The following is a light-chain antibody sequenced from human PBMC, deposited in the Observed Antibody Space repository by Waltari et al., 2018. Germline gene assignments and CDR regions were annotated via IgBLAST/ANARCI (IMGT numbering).Light chain of an antibody. CDR1: SSNIGAGYD. Sequence: QSVLTQPPSVSWAPEPTVPISFTGRSSNIGAGYDVHWYQQLPGTAPKLLIYGNSNRPSGVPDRFSGSKSGTSASLAITGLQAEDEADYYCQSYDSSLSGYVFGTGTKVTVL. CDR2: GNS. J-gene: IGLJ1*01. V-gene: IGLV1-40*01. CDR3: QSYDSSLSGYV.